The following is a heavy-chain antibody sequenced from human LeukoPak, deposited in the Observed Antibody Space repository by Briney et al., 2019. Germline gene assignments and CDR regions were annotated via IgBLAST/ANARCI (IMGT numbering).Heavy chain of an antibody. J-gene: IGHJ4*02. CDR1: GLTFTGYA. Sequence: PGGSLRLSCAASGLTFTGYAMHWDRQAPGKGLEWMAVISHDGTKKDYADSVKGRFTISRDSSNNALYLQMDSLRAEDTAVYYCARDKIYRGSGSCLDYWGQGTLVTVSS. V-gene: IGHV3-30-3*01. D-gene: IGHD3-10*01. CDR2: ISHDGTKK. CDR3: ARDKIYRGSGSCLDY.